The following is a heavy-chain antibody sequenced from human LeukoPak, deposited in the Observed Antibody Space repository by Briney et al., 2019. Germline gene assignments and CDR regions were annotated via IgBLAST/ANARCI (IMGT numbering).Heavy chain of an antibody. Sequence: SGTLSLTCTVSGGSISSYYRSWVRQPPGKGLEWIGCIYYSGSTNYNPSLKSRVTISVDTSKNKFSLKLSSVTAADTAVYYCARGYSGYDYLGYWGQGTLVTVSS. V-gene: IGHV4-59*01. D-gene: IGHD5-12*01. J-gene: IGHJ4*02. CDR3: ARGYSGYDYLGY. CDR1: GGSISSYY. CDR2: IYYSGST.